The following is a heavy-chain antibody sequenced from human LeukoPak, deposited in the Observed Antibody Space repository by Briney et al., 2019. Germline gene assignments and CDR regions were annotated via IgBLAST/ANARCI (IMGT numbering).Heavy chain of an antibody. D-gene: IGHD3-3*01. CDR1: GASISSAYNY. Sequence: SQTLSLTCSVSGASISSAYNYWSWIRQPAGEGLEWIGRIYDGGTTDYNPSLGGRVTMSLDTSDNEFSLRLRYVTAADTAVYYCARNGAVTSFDYWGQGILVTVS. V-gene: IGHV4-61*02. CDR3: ARNGAVTSFDY. CDR2: IYDGGTT. J-gene: IGHJ4*02.